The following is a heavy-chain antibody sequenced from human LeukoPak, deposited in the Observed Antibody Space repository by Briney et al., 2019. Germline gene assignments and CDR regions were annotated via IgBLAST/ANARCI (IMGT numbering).Heavy chain of an antibody. D-gene: IGHD3-10*01. J-gene: IGHJ4*02. CDR3: AKDEKYYYGSGSYFDY. CDR2: ISGSGGST. CDR1: GFTFSSYG. V-gene: IGHV3-23*01. Sequence: GGSLRLSCAASGFTFSSYGMSWVRQAPGKGLEWVSAISGSGGSTYYADSVKGRFTISRDNSKNTLYLQMNILRAEDTAVYYCAKDEKYYYGSGSYFDYWGQGILVTVSS.